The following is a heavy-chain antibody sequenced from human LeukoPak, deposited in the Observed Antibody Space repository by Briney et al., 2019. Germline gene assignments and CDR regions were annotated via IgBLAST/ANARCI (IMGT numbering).Heavy chain of an antibody. V-gene: IGHV5-51*01. D-gene: IGHD1-26*01. Sequence: HGESLKISCKGSGYIFSTYWIGWVRQMPGKGLEWMGIIYPGDSDTRYSPSFQGQVTISADKSISTAYLQWSSLKASDTAMYYCARRGVGAQYYMDVWGKGTTVTVSS. CDR1: GYIFSTYW. J-gene: IGHJ6*03. CDR3: ARRGVGAQYYMDV. CDR2: IYPGDSDT.